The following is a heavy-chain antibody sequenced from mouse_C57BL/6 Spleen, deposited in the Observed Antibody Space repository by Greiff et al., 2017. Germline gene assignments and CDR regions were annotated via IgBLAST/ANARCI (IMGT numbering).Heavy chain of an antibody. CDR2: INPNNGGT. D-gene: IGHD1-1*01. CDR3: VTVSSYDQFAY. Sequence: EVQLQQSGPELVKPGASVKMSCKASGYTFTDYNMHWVKQSHGKSLEWIGYINPNNGGTSYNQKFKGKATLTVNKSSSTAYMELRSLTSEDSAVYYCVTVSSYDQFAYWGQGTLVTVSA. V-gene: IGHV1-22*01. CDR1: GYTFTDYN. J-gene: IGHJ3*01.